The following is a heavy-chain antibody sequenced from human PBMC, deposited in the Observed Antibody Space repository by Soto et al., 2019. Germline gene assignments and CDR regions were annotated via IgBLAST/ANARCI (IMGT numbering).Heavy chain of an antibody. J-gene: IGHJ6*02. CDR2: MNPNSGNT. Sequence: ASVKVSCKASGYTFTSYDINWVRQATGQGLEWIGWMNPNSGNTGYAQKFQGRVTMTRNTSISTAYMELSSLRSEDTAVYYCARGITMVRGVIIKNYYYYGMDVWGQGTTVTVSS. CDR1: GYTFTSYD. CDR3: ARGITMVRGVIIKNYYYYGMDV. V-gene: IGHV1-8*01. D-gene: IGHD3-10*01.